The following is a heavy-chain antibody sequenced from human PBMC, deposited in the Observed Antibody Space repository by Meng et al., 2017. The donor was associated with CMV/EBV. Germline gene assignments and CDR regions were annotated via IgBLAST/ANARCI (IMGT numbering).Heavy chain of an antibody. D-gene: IGHD3-3*01. CDR2: ISGSGGST. CDR3: ASKFWSGFYYYGMDV. Sequence: GESLKISCAASGFTFSSYAMSWVRQAPGKGLEWVSAISGSGGSTYYADSVKGRFTISRDNSKNTLNLQMNSLRAEDTAVYYCASKFWSGFYYYGMDVWGQGTTVTVSS. V-gene: IGHV3-23*01. CDR1: GFTFSSYA. J-gene: IGHJ6*02.